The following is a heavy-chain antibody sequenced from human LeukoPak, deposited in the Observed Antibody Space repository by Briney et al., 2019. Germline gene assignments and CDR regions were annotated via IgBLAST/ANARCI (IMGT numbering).Heavy chain of an antibody. CDR1: GFTFSSYA. Sequence: GGSLRLSCAASGFTFSSYAMSWVRQAPGKGLEWVSAISGSGGSTYYADSVKGRFTISRDNSKNTLYLQMNSLRAEDTAVYYCAKGAGATIDYYYYMDVWGKGTTVTVSS. D-gene: IGHD1-26*01. CDR2: ISGSGGST. V-gene: IGHV3-23*01. J-gene: IGHJ6*03. CDR3: AKGAGATIDYYYYMDV.